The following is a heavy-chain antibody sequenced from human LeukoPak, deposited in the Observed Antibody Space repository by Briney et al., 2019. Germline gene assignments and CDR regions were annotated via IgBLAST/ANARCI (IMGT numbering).Heavy chain of an antibody. CDR2: INPNSGGT. CDR1: GYTFADYY. CDR3: AGFGGGQWLLRGDDAFDI. D-gene: IGHD6-19*01. J-gene: IGHJ3*02. Sequence: ASVKVSFKASGYTFADYYMHWVRQAPGQGLEWMGWINPNSGGTDYAQKFLGRVTMTRDTSISTAYMELSGLRSDDTAVYYCAGFGGGQWLLRGDDAFDIWGQGTMVTVSS. V-gene: IGHV1-2*02.